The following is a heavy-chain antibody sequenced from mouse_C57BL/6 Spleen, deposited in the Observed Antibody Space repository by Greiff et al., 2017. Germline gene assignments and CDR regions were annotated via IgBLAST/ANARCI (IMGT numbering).Heavy chain of an antibody. CDR2: ISSGGDYI. Sequence: EAQWVESGEGLVKPGGSLKLSCAASGFTFSSYAMSWVRQTPEKRLEWVAYISSGGDYIYYADTVKGRFTIPRDNARNTLYLQMSSLKAEDTAMYYCTREGYGAMDYWGQGTSVTVSS. D-gene: IGHD1-1*02. V-gene: IGHV5-9-1*02. J-gene: IGHJ4*01. CDR3: TREGYGAMDY. CDR1: GFTFSSYA.